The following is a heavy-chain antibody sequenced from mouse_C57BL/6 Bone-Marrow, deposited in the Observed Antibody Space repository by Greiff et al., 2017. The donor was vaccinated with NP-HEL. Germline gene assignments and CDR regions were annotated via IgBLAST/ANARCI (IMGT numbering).Heavy chain of an antibody. CDR2: IYPGDGDT. CDR1: GYAFSSSW. V-gene: IGHV1-82*01. D-gene: IGHD2-4*01. J-gene: IGHJ3*01. Sequence: QVQLKQSGPELVKPGASVKISCKASGYAFSSSWMNWVKQRPGKGLEWIGRIYPGDGDTNYNGKFKGKATLTADKSSSTAYMQLSSLTSEDSAVYFCAREDYYDYDGAWFAYWGQGTLVTVSA. CDR3: AREDYYDYDGAWFAY.